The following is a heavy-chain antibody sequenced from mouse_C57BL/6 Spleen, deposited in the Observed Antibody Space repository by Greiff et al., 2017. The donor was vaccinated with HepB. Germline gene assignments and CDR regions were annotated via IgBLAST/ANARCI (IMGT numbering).Heavy chain of an antibody. CDR3: ARMGLRPYYFDY. D-gene: IGHD2-4*01. CDR2: IYPGSGST. Sequence: QVQLQQPGAELVKPGASVKMSCKASGYTFTSYWITWVKQRPGQGLEWIGDIYPGSGSTNYNEKFKSKATLTVDTSSSTAYMQLSSLTSEDSAVYYCARMGLRPYYFDYWGQGTTLTVSS. CDR1: GYTFTSYW. J-gene: IGHJ2*01. V-gene: IGHV1-55*01.